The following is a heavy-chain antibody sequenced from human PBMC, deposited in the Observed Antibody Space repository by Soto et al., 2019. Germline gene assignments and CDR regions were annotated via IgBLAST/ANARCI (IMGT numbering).Heavy chain of an antibody. CDR3: ATSSLRPSHAFDY. J-gene: IGHJ4*02. CDR1: GGTFSSYA. Sequence: QVQLVQSGAEVKKPGSSVNVSCKASGGTFSSYAISWVRQAPGQGLERMGGIIPIFGTANYAQKFQGRVTITADKSTSTAHMELSILRSEDTAVYYCATSSLRPSHAFDYWGQGTLVTVSS. D-gene: IGHD2-2*01. V-gene: IGHV1-69*06. CDR2: IIPIFGTA.